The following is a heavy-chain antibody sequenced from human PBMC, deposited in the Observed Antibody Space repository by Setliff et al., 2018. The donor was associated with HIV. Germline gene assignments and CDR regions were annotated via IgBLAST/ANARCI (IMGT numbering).Heavy chain of an antibody. CDR3: VRHVWSDDFLVPGWFDS. J-gene: IGHJ5*01. CDR1: GGSISSGDYY. CDR2: IYYSGST. D-gene: IGHD3-3*01. V-gene: IGHV4-30-4*08. Sequence: PSETLSLTCTVSGGSISSGDYYWSWIRQPPGKGLEWIGYIYYSGSTYYNPSLKSRVTISVDTSKNQFSLKLTSVTAADTAVYKCVRHVWSDDFLVPGWFDSWSQGTLVTVSS.